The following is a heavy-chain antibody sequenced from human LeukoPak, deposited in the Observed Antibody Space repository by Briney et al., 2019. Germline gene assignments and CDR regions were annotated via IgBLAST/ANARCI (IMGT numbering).Heavy chain of an antibody. V-gene: IGHV4-4*07. Sequence: SETLSLTCTVSGASISSYYWSRIRQPAGKGLEWIGRIYTSGSTNYNPSLKSRVTMSVDTSENQFSLKLSSVTAADTAVYYCARDIGYYDSSGYPRDAFDIWGQGTMVTVSS. J-gene: IGHJ3*02. CDR3: ARDIGYYDSSGYPRDAFDI. CDR1: GASISSYY. D-gene: IGHD3-22*01. CDR2: IYTSGST.